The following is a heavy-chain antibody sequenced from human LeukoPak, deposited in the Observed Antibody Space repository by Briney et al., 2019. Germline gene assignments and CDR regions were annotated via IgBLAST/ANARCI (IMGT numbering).Heavy chain of an antibody. J-gene: IGHJ4*02. CDR3: AKGSHLGSGWFDY. CDR1: GGTFSSYA. V-gene: IGHV1-3*01. Sequence: GASVKVSCKASGGTFSSYAISWVRQAPGQGLEWMGWINAGNGNTKYSQKFQGRVTITRDTSANTAYMELSSLRSEDTAVYYCAKGSHLGSGWFDYWGQGTLVTVSS. D-gene: IGHD6-19*01. CDR2: INAGNGNT.